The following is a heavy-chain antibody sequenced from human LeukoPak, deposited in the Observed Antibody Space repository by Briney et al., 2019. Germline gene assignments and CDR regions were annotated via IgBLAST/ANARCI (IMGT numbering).Heavy chain of an antibody. J-gene: IGHJ4*02. Sequence: PGGSLRLSCAASGFTFSSYSMNWVRQAPGKGLEWVSSISSSSSYIYYADSVKGRFTISRDNAKNSLYLHMNSLRAEDTAVYYCASSDTAMVMGGDYWGQGTLVTVSS. D-gene: IGHD5-18*01. V-gene: IGHV3-21*01. CDR3: ASSDTAMVMGGDY. CDR2: ISSSSSYI. CDR1: GFTFSSYS.